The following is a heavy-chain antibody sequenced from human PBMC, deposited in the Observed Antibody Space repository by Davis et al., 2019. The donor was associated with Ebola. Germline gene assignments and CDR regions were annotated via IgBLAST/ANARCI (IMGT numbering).Heavy chain of an antibody. D-gene: IGHD4-17*01. J-gene: IGHJ5*02. CDR1: GFIFSSYA. Sequence: PGGSLRLSCAASGFIFSSYAMSWVRQAPGKGLEWVSSISVRSITYHADSVKDRFTISRDNSKNTPYLQMNSLRAEDTAVYYCAKVHPPTTVTTGWFDPWGQGTLVTVSS. CDR3: AKVHPPTTVTTGWFDP. CDR2: ISVRSIT. V-gene: IGHV3-23*01.